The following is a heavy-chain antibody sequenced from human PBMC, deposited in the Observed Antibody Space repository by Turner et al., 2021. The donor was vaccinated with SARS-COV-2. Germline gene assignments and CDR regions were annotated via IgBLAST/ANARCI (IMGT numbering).Heavy chain of an antibody. J-gene: IGHJ6*02. V-gene: IGHV3-11*01. CDR1: GFSFSDYY. D-gene: IGHD3-3*01. CDR2: ISSSGSTI. Sequence: QVQLVESGGGLVKPGGSMRLSCAASGFSFSDYYMSWIRQAPGKGLEWVSYISSSGSTIYYADSVKGRFTISRDNAKNSLYLQMNSLRAEDTAVYYCARDQYFWSGSDYYGMDVWGQGTTVTVSS. CDR3: ARDQYFWSGSDYYGMDV.